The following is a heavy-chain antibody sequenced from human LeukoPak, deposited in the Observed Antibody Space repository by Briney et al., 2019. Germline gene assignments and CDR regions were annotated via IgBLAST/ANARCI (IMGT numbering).Heavy chain of an antibody. D-gene: IGHD1-1*01. Sequence: TGGSLRLSCAASGFTFSGYAMTWVRQAPGKGLEWVSAIGNIGSSTYYADSVKGRFTISRDNSKNTLYLQMNSLRAEDTAVFYCAKGYRTDYWGQGTLVTVSS. J-gene: IGHJ4*02. CDR2: IGNIGSST. CDR1: GFTFSGYA. CDR3: AKGYRTDY. V-gene: IGHV3-23*01.